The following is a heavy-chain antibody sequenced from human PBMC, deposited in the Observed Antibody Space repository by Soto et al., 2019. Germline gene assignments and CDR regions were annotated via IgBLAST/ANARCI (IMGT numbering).Heavy chain of an antibody. Sequence: SETLSLTCTVSGGSISSYYWSWIRQPPGKGLEWIGYIYYSGSTNYNPSLKSRVTISVDTSKNPFFLKLISVTAADTAVTYCWIHIPNFTVTTLGCFDPWGQGTLVTVSP. CDR2: IYYSGST. J-gene: IGHJ5*02. CDR3: WIHIPNFTVTTLGCFDP. CDR1: GGSISSYY. V-gene: IGHV4-59*08. D-gene: IGHD4-17*01.